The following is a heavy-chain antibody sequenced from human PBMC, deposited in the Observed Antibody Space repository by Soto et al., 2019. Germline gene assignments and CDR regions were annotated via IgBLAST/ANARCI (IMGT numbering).Heavy chain of an antibody. V-gene: IGHV4-59*01. Sequence: QVQLQESGPGLVKPSETLSLTCTVSGGSISRYYWNWIRQPPGKGLEWIGYIYYSRSTNYNPSLKSRVTISVDTSKNQFSLKLSSVNAADTAVYYCARDPGSGSYYGWFDPWGQGTLVTVSS. CDR3: ARDPGSGSYYGWFDP. J-gene: IGHJ5*02. CDR1: GGSISRYY. D-gene: IGHD3-10*01. CDR2: IYYSRST.